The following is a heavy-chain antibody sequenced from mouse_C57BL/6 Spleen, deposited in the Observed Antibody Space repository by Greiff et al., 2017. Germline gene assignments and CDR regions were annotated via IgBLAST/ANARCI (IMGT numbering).Heavy chain of an antibody. CDR1: GFTFSSYG. V-gene: IGHV5-6*01. Sequence: EVKVVESGGDLVKPGGSLKLSCAASGFTFSSYGMSWVRQTPDKRLEWVATISSGGSYTYYPDSVKGRFTISRDNAKNTLYLQMSSLKSEDTAMYYCARHYYYGSKGYFDVWGTGTTVTVSS. D-gene: IGHD1-1*01. CDR2: ISSGGSYT. J-gene: IGHJ1*03. CDR3: ARHYYYGSKGYFDV.